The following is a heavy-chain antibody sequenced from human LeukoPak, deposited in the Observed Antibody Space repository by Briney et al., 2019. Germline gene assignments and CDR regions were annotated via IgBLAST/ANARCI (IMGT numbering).Heavy chain of an antibody. Sequence: GGSLRLSCAASGFTFSDYWMHWVRQAPGKGLEWVANIKQDGGQIYYLESVKGRFTVSRDNAKNSLYLQMNSLRAEDTAVYYCARLGARQMLEYWGQGTLVTVSS. CDR2: IKQDGGQI. CDR3: ARLGARQMLEY. CDR1: GFTFSDYW. J-gene: IGHJ4*02. V-gene: IGHV3-7*01. D-gene: IGHD4-17*01.